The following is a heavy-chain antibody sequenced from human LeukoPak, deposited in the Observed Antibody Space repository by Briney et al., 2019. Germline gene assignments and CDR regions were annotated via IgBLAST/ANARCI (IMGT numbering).Heavy chain of an antibody. CDR1: GGSIRSSYYY. Sequence: PSETLSLTCTVSGGSIRSSYYYWGWIRQPPGKGLEWIGSIYDSGSTNYNPSLKSRVTISVDTSKNQFSLKLSSVTAADTAVYYCARAHYDFWSGYYTHSQSFDYWGQGTLVTVSS. V-gene: IGHV4-39*07. J-gene: IGHJ4*02. CDR3: ARAHYDFWSGYYTHSQSFDY. CDR2: IYDSGST. D-gene: IGHD3-3*01.